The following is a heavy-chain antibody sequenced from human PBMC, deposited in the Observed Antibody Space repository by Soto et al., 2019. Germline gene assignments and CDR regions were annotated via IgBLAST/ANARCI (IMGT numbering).Heavy chain of an antibody. CDR2: ISGSSTTI. CDR1: GFTFSSYS. Sequence: PWGSLRLSCTASGFTFSSYSMNWVRQAPGKGLEWVSYISGSSTTIYYTDSVKGRYTISRDNAKNSLYLQMNTLRDEDTALYYCARYSGYEDSWGQGTLVTVSS. J-gene: IGHJ4*02. D-gene: IGHD5-12*01. CDR3: ARYSGYEDS. V-gene: IGHV3-48*02.